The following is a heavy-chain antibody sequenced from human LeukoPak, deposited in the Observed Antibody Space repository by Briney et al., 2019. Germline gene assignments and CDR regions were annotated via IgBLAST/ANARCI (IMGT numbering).Heavy chain of an antibody. CDR1: GGSISSYY. V-gene: IGHV4-59*08. CDR2: IYYSGST. CDR3: ATLAVAADYYYYGMDV. D-gene: IGHD6-19*01. Sequence: SETLSLTCTVSGGSISSYYWSWIRQPPGKGLEWIGYIYYSGSTNCNPSLKSRVTISVDTSKNQFSLKLSSVTAADTAVYYCATLAVAADYYYYGMDVWGQGTTVTVSS. J-gene: IGHJ6*02.